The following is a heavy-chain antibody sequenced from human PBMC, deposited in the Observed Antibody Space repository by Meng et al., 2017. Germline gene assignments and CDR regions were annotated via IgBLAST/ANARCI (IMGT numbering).Heavy chain of an antibody. D-gene: IGHD3-10*01. CDR3: ARGEYYYGSGLHYYYGMDV. Sequence: SETLSLTCTVSGGSISSSSYYWGWIRQPPGKGLEWIGSIYYSGSTYYNPSLKSRVTISVDTSKNQFSLKLSSVTAADTAVYYCARGEYYYGSGLHYYYGMDVWGQGTTVTVSS. V-gene: IGHV4-39*07. J-gene: IGHJ6*02. CDR1: GGSISSSSYY. CDR2: IYYSGST.